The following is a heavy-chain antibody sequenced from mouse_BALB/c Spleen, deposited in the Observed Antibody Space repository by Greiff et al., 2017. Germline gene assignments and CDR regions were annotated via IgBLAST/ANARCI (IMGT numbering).Heavy chain of an antibody. CDR3: ARNYVAWFAY. V-gene: IGHV1-69*02. CDR1: GYTFTSYW. D-gene: IGHD1-1*01. J-gene: IGHJ3*01. CDR2: IDPSDSYT. Sequence: QVQLQQPGAELVKPGASVKLSCKASGYTFTSYWMHWVKQRPGQGLEWIGEIDPSDSYTNYNQKFKGKATLTVDKSSSTAYMQLSSLTSEDSAVYYCARNYVAWFAYWGQGTLVTVSA.